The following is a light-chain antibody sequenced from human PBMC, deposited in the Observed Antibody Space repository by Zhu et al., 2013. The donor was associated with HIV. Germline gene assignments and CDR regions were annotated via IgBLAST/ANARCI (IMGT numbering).Light chain of an antibody. V-gene: IGKV3-20*01. Sequence: VLTQSPGTLSLSPGERATLSCRASQSVTSTYLAWYQQKPGQAPRLLIYGASTRATGIPDRFTGSGSGTDFTLTISRLEPEDFAVYYCQQYGSSPFTFGPGTKVDIK. J-gene: IGKJ3*01. CDR1: QSVTSTY. CDR3: QQYGSSPFT. CDR2: GAS.